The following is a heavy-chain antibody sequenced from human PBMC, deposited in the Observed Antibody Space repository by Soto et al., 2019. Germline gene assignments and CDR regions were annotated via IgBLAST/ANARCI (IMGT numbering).Heavy chain of an antibody. CDR3: ARARCESIGFKLVP. V-gene: IGHV4-59*11. CDR1: GASITSHY. CDR2: IYLGGSI. J-gene: IGHJ5*02. Sequence: PSETLSLTCNVSGASITSHYFAWIRQTPGRRLEWLGFIYLGGSINYNPSFKSRVIISVDTSKNQFAVRLSSVTAADTAVYYCARARCESIGFKLVPRGVRTLVTGSS. D-gene: IGHD6-6*01.